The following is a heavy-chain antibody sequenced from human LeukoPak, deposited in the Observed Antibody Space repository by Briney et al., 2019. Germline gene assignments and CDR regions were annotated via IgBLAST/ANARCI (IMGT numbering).Heavy chain of an antibody. CDR3: ARGYQDYYYYYGMDV. CDR1: GFTFSSYA. CDR2: ISYDGSNK. D-gene: IGHD2-2*01. J-gene: IGHJ6*04. Sequence: GRSLRLSCAASGFTFSSYAMHWVRQAPGKGLEWGAVISYDGSNKYYADSVKGRFTISRDNSKNTLYLQMNSLRAEDTAVYYCARGYQDYYYYYGMDVWGKGTTVTVSS. V-gene: IGHV3-30*04.